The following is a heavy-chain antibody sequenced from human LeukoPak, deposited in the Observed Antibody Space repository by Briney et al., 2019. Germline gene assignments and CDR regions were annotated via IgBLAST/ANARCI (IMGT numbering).Heavy chain of an antibody. Sequence: GGSLRLSCAASGFIFDDYALHWVRQAPGKGLEGVSGISWNSGSLAYADSVKGRFTISRDNAKNSLYLQMNSLRTEDTALYYCARGLGGDQGYFDLWGRGTLVTVSS. D-gene: IGHD3-10*01. V-gene: IGHV3-9*01. CDR1: GFIFDDYA. CDR2: ISWNSGSL. CDR3: ARGLGGDQGYFDL. J-gene: IGHJ2*01.